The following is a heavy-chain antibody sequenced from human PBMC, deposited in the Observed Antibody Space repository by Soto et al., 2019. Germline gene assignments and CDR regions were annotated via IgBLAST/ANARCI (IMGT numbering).Heavy chain of an antibody. CDR1: GYSFTSYW. CDR3: ARSTPNTMIVDYGMDV. Sequence: GESLKISCKGSGYSFTSYWISWVRQMPGKGLEWMGRIDPSDSYTNYSPSFQGHVTISADKSISTAYLQWSSLKASDTAMYYCARSTPNTMIVDYGMDVWGQGTTVTVSS. D-gene: IGHD3-22*01. J-gene: IGHJ6*02. CDR2: IDPSDSYT. V-gene: IGHV5-10-1*01.